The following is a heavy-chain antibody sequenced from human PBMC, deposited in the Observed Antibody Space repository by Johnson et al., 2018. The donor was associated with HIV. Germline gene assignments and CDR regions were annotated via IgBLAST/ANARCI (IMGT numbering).Heavy chain of an antibody. D-gene: IGHD1-26*01. CDR2: ISYDGSNK. Sequence: QVQLVESGGGVVQPGRSLRLSCAVSGFTFSSYAMHWVRQAPGKGLEWVVVISYDGSNKYYADSVKGRFSISRDTSTNTLYLQVNSLRAEDTAVYYCAKVGVGATGAFDIWGQGTMVTVSS. CDR3: AKVGVGATGAFDI. J-gene: IGHJ3*02. V-gene: IGHV3-30-3*01. CDR1: GFTFSSYA.